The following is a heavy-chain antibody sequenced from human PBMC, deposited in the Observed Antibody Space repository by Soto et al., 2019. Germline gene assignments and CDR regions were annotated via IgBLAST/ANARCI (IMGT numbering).Heavy chain of an antibody. D-gene: IGHD3-22*01. J-gene: IGHJ4*01. CDR2: INAANGNT. V-gene: IGHV1-3*01. Sequence: ASVKGSWTASGYVFSTDTRHWVRQAPGQRLEWMGWINAANGNTKYSQNFQGRVTISRDTSASTAYLELSSLRSEDTAVYYCARVSCESSGYADYWGHGSLVTVSS. CDR1: GYVFSTDT. CDR3: ARVSCESSGYADY.